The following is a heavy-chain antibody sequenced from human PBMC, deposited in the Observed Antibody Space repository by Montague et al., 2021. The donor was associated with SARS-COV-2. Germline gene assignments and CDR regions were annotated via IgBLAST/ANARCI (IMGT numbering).Heavy chain of an antibody. CDR3: ARQENSSGWFEPDAFDI. J-gene: IGHJ3*02. Sequence: IYYSGITYYNPSLKSRVTISVAPSKNQFSLKLSSVTAADTAVYYCARQENSSGWFEPDAFDIWGKWPMVPVSS. V-gene: IGHV4-39*01. D-gene: IGHD6-19*01. CDR2: IYYSGIT.